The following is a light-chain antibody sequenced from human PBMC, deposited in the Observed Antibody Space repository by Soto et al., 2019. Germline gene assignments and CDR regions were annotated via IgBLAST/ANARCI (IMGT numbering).Light chain of an antibody. J-gene: IGKJ1*01. V-gene: IGKV1-6*01. CDR2: DAS. CDR3: LQAATYPWT. Sequence: ANQMTQSPSSLSASVGDKVTITCRASQAIRTSLVWYQQKSGKAPSLLIADASSRHSGVPSRFSGSGFGTDFNLTINGLQPEDFATYYCLQAATYPWTFGQGTRVDIK. CDR1: QAIRTS.